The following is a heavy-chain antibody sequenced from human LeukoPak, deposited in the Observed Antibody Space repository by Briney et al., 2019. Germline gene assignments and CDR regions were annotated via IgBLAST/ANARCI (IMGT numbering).Heavy chain of an antibody. J-gene: IGHJ5*02. CDR2: ISAYNGNT. Sequence: ASVEVSCKASGYTFTSYGISWVRQAPGQGLEWMGWISAYNGNTNYAQKLQGRVTMTTDTSTSTAYMELRSLRSDDTAVYYCARDYPFNYYYGSGSYYSNWFDPWGQGTLVTVSS. CDR1: GYTFTSYG. CDR3: ARDYPFNYYYGSGSYYSNWFDP. D-gene: IGHD3-10*01. V-gene: IGHV1-18*04.